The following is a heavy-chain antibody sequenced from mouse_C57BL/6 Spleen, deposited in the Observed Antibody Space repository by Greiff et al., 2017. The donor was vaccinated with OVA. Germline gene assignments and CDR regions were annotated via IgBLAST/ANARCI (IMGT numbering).Heavy chain of an antibody. CDR1: GYTFTSYN. CDR3: ARSRAYYGSRGYFDY. V-gene: IGHV1-12*01. J-gene: IGHJ2*01. Sequence: QVQLQQSGAELVRPGASVKMSCKASGYTFTSYNMHWVKQTPRQGLEWIGAIYPGNGDTSYNQKFKGKATLAVDKSSSTAYMQLSSLTSEDSAVYVCARSRAYYGSRGYFDYWGQGTTLTVSS. CDR2: IYPGNGDT. D-gene: IGHD1-1*01.